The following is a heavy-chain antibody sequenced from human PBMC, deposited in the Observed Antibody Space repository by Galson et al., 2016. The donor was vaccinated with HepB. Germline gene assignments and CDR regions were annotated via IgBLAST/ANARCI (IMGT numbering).Heavy chain of an antibody. CDR3: ARRGIGVAGRGGIDY. V-gene: IGHV5-51*01. J-gene: IGHJ4*02. CDR2: VYPGDSDT. D-gene: IGHD6-19*01. Sequence: QSGAEVKKPGESLRISCMGAGYTFTNYWIGWVRQMPGKGLEWMAMVYPGDSDTRYSPAFQGQVTISADKYMSTAYLQWSSLKASATAMYDCARRGIGVAGRGGIDYWGQETLITVSS. CDR1: GYTFTNYW.